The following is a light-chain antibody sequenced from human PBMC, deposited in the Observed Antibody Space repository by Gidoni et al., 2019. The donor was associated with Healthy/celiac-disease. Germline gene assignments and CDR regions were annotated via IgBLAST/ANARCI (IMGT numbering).Light chain of an antibody. CDR2: DAS. J-gene: IGKJ2*01. Sequence: EIVLTQSPAPLSLSPGERATLSCRASKSVSSYLAWYQQKPGQAPRLLIYDASNRATGIPARFSGSGSGTDFTLTISSLEPEDFAVYYCQQRSNWPPETFGQGTKLEIK. CDR3: QQRSNWPPET. V-gene: IGKV3-11*01. CDR1: KSVSSY.